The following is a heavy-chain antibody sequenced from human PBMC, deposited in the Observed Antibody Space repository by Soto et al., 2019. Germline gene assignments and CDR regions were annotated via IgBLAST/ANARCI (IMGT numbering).Heavy chain of an antibody. CDR3: ARLALRFHGAFDI. D-gene: IGHD3-3*01. CDR2: INHSGST. V-gene: IGHV4-34*01. CDR1: GGSFSGYY. Sequence: QVQLQQWGAGLLKPSETLSLTCAVYGGSFSGYYWSWIHQPPGKGLEWIGEINHSGSTNYNPSLNSRVTISVDTSKSQFSLKLSSVTAADTAVYYCARLALRFHGAFDIWDQGTMVTVSS. J-gene: IGHJ3*02.